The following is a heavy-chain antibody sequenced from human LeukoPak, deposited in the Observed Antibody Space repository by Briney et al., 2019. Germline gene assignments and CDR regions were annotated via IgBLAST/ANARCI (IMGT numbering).Heavy chain of an antibody. D-gene: IGHD6-13*01. J-gene: IGHJ3*02. CDR2: IYYSGST. V-gene: IGHV4-59*01. CDR3: ARGGYSSSWYLGDAFDI. CDR1: GGSISSYY. Sequence: SETLSLTCTVSGGSISSYYWSWIRQPPGKGLEWIGYIYYSGSTNYNPSLKSRVTISVDTSKNQFSLKLSSVTAADTAVYYCARGGYSSSWYLGDAFDIWGQGTMVTVSS.